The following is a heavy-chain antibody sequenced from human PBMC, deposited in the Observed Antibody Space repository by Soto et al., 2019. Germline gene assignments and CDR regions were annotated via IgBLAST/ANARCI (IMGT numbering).Heavy chain of an antibody. J-gene: IGHJ5*02. CDR3: GRDSVYGRDYNWFDP. D-gene: IGHD2-8*01. Sequence: QVQLVQSGAEVKKPGSSVKVSCKASGGTFSSYAISWVRQAPVHGLEWMGGIIPIFGTANYGQTFQGRVTITADESTGTADMELSSMRSEETAVYYCGRDSVYGRDYNWFDPWGQGSLVTVSS. CDR2: IIPIFGTA. V-gene: IGHV1-69*01. CDR1: GGTFSSYA.